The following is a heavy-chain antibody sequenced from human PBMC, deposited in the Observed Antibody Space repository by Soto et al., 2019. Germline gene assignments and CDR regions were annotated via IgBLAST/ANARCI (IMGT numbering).Heavy chain of an antibody. CDR2: IIPIFGTA. CDR1: GGTFSSDA. CDR3: ARNGYNGDYYYYGMDV. J-gene: IGHJ6*02. V-gene: IGHV1-69*06. D-gene: IGHD5-12*01. Sequence: QVQLVQSGAEVKKPGSSVKVSCKASGGTFSSDAISWVRQAPGQGLEWMGGIIPIFGTANYAQKFQGRVTITADKSTSTAYMELSSLRSEDTAVYYCARNGYNGDYYYYGMDVWGQGTTVTVSS.